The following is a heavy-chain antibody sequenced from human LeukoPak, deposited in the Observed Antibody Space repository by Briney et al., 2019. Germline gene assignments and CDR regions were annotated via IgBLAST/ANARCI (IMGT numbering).Heavy chain of an antibody. J-gene: IGHJ4*02. Sequence: QPGGSLRLSCAASGLTFSKASMTRVRQAPGKGLEWVANIKQDGSEKYYVDSVKGRFTISRDSAKNSLYLQMNSLRAEDTAVYYCAEVGSYWGFDYWGQGTLVTVSS. V-gene: IGHV3-7*01. D-gene: IGHD1-26*01. CDR1: GLTFSKAS. CDR2: IKQDGSEK. CDR3: AEVGSYWGFDY.